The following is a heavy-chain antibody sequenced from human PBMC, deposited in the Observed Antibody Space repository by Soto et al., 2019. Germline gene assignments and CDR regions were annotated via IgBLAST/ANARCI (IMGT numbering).Heavy chain of an antibody. CDR1: GFTFSSYA. Sequence: PGGSLRLSCAASGFTFSSYAMSWVLQAPGKGLEWVSVISGSDDSTYYADSVKGRFTISRDNSKNTLYLQMNSLRAEDTAVYYCAKRSSSSTSDYWGQGTLVTVSS. D-gene: IGHD6-6*01. J-gene: IGHJ4*02. CDR3: AKRSSSSTSDY. V-gene: IGHV3-23*01. CDR2: ISGSDDST.